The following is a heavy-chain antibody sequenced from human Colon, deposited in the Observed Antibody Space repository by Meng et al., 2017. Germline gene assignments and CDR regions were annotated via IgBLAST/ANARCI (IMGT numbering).Heavy chain of an antibody. J-gene: IGHJ5*02. Sequence: QVRLQESGPGLVKPSETLSLTCPVSGGSISSYYWSWIRQPPGKGLEWIGYISYSGSTNYNPSLKSRVTISVDTSKNRFSLRLSSVTAADTAVYYCARGIAVADNWFDPWGQGTLVTVSS. V-gene: IGHV4-59*01. CDR3: ARGIAVADNWFDP. CDR2: ISYSGST. D-gene: IGHD6-19*01. CDR1: GGSISSYY.